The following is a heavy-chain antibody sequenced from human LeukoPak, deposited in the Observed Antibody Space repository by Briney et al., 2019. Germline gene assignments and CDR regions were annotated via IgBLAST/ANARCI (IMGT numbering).Heavy chain of an antibody. D-gene: IGHD1-1*01. CDR3: ARDLGYNWNDVFDY. CDR1: GFIFSNYS. Sequence: GGSLRLSCAASGFIFSNYSMNWVRQAPGKGLEWVSSISSSSSYIFYADSVKGRFTISRDNAKNSLYLQMNSLRAEDTAVYYCARDLGYNWNDVFDYWGQGTLVTVSS. V-gene: IGHV3-21*01. CDR2: ISSSSSYI. J-gene: IGHJ4*02.